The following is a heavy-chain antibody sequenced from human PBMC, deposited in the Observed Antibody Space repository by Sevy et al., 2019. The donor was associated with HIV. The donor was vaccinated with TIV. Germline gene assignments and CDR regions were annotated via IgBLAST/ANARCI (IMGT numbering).Heavy chain of an antibody. J-gene: IGHJ4*02. CDR1: GFSLTTAGVG. D-gene: IGHD2-8*01. Sequence: SGPTLVNPTQTLTLTCTLSGFSLTTAGVGVGWVRQPPGKALEWLALIYWDDDKRYSPSLRGRLTVTTATSKNQVFLTMTNMDTADTATYYCAHRRDTAVVIVYGDFDHWGQGTLVTVSS. V-gene: IGHV2-5*02. CDR2: IYWDDDK. CDR3: AHRRDTAVVIVYGDFDH.